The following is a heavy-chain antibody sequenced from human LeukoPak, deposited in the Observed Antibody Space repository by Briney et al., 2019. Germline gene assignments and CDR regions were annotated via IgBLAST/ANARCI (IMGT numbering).Heavy chain of an antibody. J-gene: IGHJ4*02. V-gene: IGHV7-4-1*02. CDR1: GYTFTRHA. Sequence: ASVKVSCKASGYTFTRHAMNWMRQAPGQGLGWMGWINTNTGNPAYAQGFTGRFVFSLDTSVSTAYLQISSLEAEDTAVYYCARDIVVAVFDYWGQGTLVTVSS. D-gene: IGHD6-19*01. CDR2: INTNTGNP. CDR3: ARDIVVAVFDY.